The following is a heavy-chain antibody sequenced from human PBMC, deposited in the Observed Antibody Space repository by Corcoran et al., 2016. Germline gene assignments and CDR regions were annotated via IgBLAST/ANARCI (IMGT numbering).Heavy chain of an antibody. D-gene: IGHD3-3*01. J-gene: IGHJ4*02. CDR2: IKSKTDGGTT. CDR1: GFTFSNAW. Sequence: EVQLVESGGGLVKPGGSLRLSCAASGFTFSNAWMNWVRQAPGKGLEWVGRIKSKTDGGTTDYAAPVKGRFTISRDDSKNTLDLQMNSLKTEDIAVYYCTTASLINYDFWSGYSPPLDYWGQGTLVTGSS. V-gene: IGHV3-15*07. CDR3: TTASLINYDFWSGYSPPLDY.